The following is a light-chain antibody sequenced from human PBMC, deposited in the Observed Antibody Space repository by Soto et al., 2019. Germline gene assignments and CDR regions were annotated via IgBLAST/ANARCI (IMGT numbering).Light chain of an antibody. V-gene: IGKV1-39*01. Sequence: DIQMTQSPSSLSASLGDRVTITCRASQSISSYLNWYQQKPGKAPKLLIYAASSLQSGVPSRFSGSGSGTDFTLTISSLQPEDFATYYCQQSYSTPRGTFGQGTKVEIK. CDR2: AAS. CDR3: QQSYSTPRGT. CDR1: QSISSY. J-gene: IGKJ1*01.